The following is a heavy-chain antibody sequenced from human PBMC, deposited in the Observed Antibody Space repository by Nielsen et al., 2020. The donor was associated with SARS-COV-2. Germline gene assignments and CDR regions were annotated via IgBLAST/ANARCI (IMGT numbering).Heavy chain of an antibody. CDR2: ISSSSSHT. J-gene: IGHJ6*02. D-gene: IGHD2-2*01. CDR1: GFTFSDYY. CDR3: ARADASETYYYGVDV. Sequence: GGSLRLSCAASGFTFSDYYMSWIRQAPGKGLEWVSYISSSSSHTKYADSVKGRFTISRDNAKNSLYLQMNSLSAEDTAVYFCARADASETYYYGVDVWGQGTTDTVSS. V-gene: IGHV3-11*05.